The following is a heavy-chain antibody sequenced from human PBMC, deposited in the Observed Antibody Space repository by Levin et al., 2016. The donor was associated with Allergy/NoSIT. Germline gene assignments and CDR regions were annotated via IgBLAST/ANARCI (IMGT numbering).Heavy chain of an antibody. CDR3: ARPRSDYYYGMDV. Sequence: WIRQPPGKGLEWIGRIYYSGSTYYNPSLKSRVTISVDTSKNQFSLKLSSVTAADTAVYYCARPRSDYYYGMDVWGQGTTVTVSS. J-gene: IGHJ6*02. CDR2: IYYSGST. V-gene: IGHV4-39*01.